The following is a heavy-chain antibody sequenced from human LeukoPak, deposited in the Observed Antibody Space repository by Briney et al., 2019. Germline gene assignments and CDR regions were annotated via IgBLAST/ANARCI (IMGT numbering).Heavy chain of an antibody. Sequence: PGGFLRLSCAASGFTFSSYSMNWVRQAPGKGLEWVSSISSSSSYIYYADSVKGRFTISRDNAKNSLYLQMNSLRAEDTAVYYCARDVTYYYDSSGQPDYWGQGTLVTVSS. V-gene: IGHV3-21*01. CDR1: GFTFSSYS. CDR3: ARDVTYYYDSSGQPDY. J-gene: IGHJ4*02. D-gene: IGHD3-22*01. CDR2: ISSSSSYI.